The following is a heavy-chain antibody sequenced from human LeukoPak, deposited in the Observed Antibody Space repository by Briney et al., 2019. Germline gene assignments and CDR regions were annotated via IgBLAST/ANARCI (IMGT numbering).Heavy chain of an antibody. CDR3: ARGEPNGYRYYYYGMDV. CDR2: INSDGSST. Sequence: GGSLRLSCAASGFTFSSYWMHWVRQAPGKGLVWVSRINSDGSSTSYADSVKGRFTISRDNAKNTLYLQMNSLRAEDTAVYYCARGEPNGYRYYYYGMDVWGQGTTVTVSS. V-gene: IGHV3-74*01. D-gene: IGHD1-14*01. J-gene: IGHJ6*02. CDR1: GFTFSSYW.